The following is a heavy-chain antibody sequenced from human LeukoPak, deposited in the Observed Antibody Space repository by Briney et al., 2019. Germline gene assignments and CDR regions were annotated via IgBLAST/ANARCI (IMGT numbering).Heavy chain of an antibody. CDR3: ARDSLNSGYDGEVDY. CDR1: GYTFTSYG. V-gene: IGHV1-18*04. J-gene: IGHJ4*02. CDR2: IGAYNGNT. Sequence: ASVKVSCKASGYTFTSYGISWVRQAPGQGLEWMGWIGAYNGNTNYAQKLQGRVTMTTDTSTSTAYMELRSLRSDDTAVYYCARDSLNSGYDGEVDYWGQGTLVTVSS. D-gene: IGHD5-12*01.